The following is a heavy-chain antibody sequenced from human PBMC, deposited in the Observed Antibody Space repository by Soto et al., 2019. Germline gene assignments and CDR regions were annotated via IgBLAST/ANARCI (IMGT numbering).Heavy chain of an antibody. D-gene: IGHD5-18*01. CDR1: GGTFSSYA. J-gene: IGHJ4*02. CDR2: IIPIFGTA. V-gene: IGHV1-69*13. Sequence: GASVKVSCKASGGTFSSYAVSWVRQAPGQGLEWMGGIIPIFGTANYAQKFQGRVTITADESTSTAYMELSSLRSEDTAVYYCARGAMVRGVYDYWGQGTLVTVSS. CDR3: ARGAMVRGVYDY.